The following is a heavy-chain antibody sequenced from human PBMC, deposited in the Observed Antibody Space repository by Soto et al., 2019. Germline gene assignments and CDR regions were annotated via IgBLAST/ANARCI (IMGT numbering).Heavy chain of an antibody. CDR1: GFDFSTYA. J-gene: IGHJ4*02. Sequence: EVHLLESGGTLVQPGGSLRLSCAASGFDFSTYAMTWVRQAPGKGLEWVSAIINSGATTYYADSVKGRFTISRDNSRNTLYLQMNSLRADDTATYYCAKDWPGTSSVTSDFWGQGTLVTVSS. V-gene: IGHV3-23*01. CDR3: AKDWPGTSSVTSDF. CDR2: IINSGATT. D-gene: IGHD4-17*01.